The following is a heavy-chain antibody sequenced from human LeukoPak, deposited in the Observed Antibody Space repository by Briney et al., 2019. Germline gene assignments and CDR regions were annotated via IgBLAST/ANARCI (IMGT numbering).Heavy chain of an antibody. CDR3: ARDPHLGYYDSSGYYGRARYYFDY. CDR2: ISSSSSYI. CDR1: GFTFSSYS. J-gene: IGHJ4*02. V-gene: IGHV3-21*01. D-gene: IGHD3-22*01. Sequence: PGGSLRLSCAASGFTFSSYSTNWVRQAPGKGLEWVSSISSSSSYIYYADSVKGRFTISRDNAKNSLYLQMNSLRAEDTAVYYCARDPHLGYYDSSGYYGRARYYFDYWGQGTLVTVSS.